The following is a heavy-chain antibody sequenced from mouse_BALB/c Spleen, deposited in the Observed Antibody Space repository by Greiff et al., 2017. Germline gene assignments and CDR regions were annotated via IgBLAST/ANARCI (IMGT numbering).Heavy chain of an antibody. V-gene: IGHV5-6*01. J-gene: IGHJ4*01. D-gene: IGHD1-1*01. CDR3: ARQYYCDERGAMDY. CDR1: GFTFSSYG. CDR2: ISSGGSYT. Sequence: DVQLVESGGDLVKPGGSLKLSCAASGFTFSSYGMSWVRQTPDKRLEWVATISSGGSYTYYPDSVKGRFTISRDNAKNTLYLQMSSLKSEDTAMYYCARQYYCDERGAMDYWGQGTSVTVSS.